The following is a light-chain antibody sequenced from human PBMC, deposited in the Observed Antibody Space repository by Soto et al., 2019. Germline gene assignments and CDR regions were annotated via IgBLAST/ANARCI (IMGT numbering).Light chain of an antibody. CDR2: GNS. V-gene: IGLV1-40*01. CDR3: QSYDSSLSGWV. Sequence: QSVLPQPPSVSGAPGQRVTISCTGSSSNIGAGYDVHWYQQLPGTAPKLLIYGNSNRPSGVPDRFSGAKSGTSASLDITGLRAEDEADYYCQSYDSSLSGWVFGGGTKLTVL. CDR1: SSNIGAGYD. J-gene: IGLJ3*02.